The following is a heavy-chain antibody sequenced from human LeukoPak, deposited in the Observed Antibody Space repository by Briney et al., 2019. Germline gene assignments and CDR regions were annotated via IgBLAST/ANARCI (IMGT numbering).Heavy chain of an antibody. CDR3: ARVVQGEHRNGFDP. J-gene: IGHJ5*02. V-gene: IGHV4-34*01. Sequence: SETLSLTCAVYGGSFSGYYWSWIRQPPGKGLEWIGEINHSGSTNYNPSLKSRVTISVDTSKNQFSLKLSSVTAADTAVYYCARVVQGEHRNGFDPWGQGTLVTVSS. CDR1: GGSFSGYY. CDR2: INHSGST. D-gene: IGHD3-16*01.